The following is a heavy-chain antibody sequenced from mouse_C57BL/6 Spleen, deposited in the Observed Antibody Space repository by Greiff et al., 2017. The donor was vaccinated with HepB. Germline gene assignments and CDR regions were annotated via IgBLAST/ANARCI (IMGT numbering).Heavy chain of an antibody. J-gene: IGHJ1*03. CDR3: ARDGLYYGSSSWYFDV. V-gene: IGHV5-4*01. D-gene: IGHD1-1*01. Sequence: EVKLMESGGGLVKPGGSLKLSCAASGFTFSSYAMSWVRQTPEKRLEWVATISDGGSYTYYPDNVKGRFTISRDNAKNNLYMQMSHLKSDDTAMYYCARDGLYYGSSSWYFDVWGTGTTVTVSS. CDR2: ISDGGSYT. CDR1: GFTFSSYA.